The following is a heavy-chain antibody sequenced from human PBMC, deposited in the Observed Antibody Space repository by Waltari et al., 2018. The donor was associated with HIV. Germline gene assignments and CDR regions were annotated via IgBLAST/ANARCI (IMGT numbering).Heavy chain of an antibody. V-gene: IGHV1-3*01. CDR2: INVGSVQT. Sequence: QVQLVQSGAEVKKPGASVKVSCVTSGFTFNHYAIHWMRQAPGDGLEWMGSINVGSVQTRYSQMFQDRVTFTRDTSETTIFMELKSLEYEDTALYFCARGTDWVVDVFEYWGQGTLVTVSS. CDR1: GFTFNHYA. CDR3: ARGTDWVVDVFEY. J-gene: IGHJ4*02. D-gene: IGHD2-15*01.